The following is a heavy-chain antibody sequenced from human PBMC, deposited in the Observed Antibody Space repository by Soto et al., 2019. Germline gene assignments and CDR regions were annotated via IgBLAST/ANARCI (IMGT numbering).Heavy chain of an antibody. V-gene: IGHV3-9*01. CDR2: ISWNNGSI. D-gene: IGHD3-9*01. J-gene: IGHJ6*02. Sequence: SLRLSCAASGFTFDDYAMHWVRQAPGKGLEWVSGISWNNGSIGYADYVKGRFTISRDNSKNTLYLQMNSLRAEDTAVYYCAKNVWGITIFGGMDVWGQGTTVTVSS. CDR1: GFTFDDYA. CDR3: AKNVWGITIFGGMDV.